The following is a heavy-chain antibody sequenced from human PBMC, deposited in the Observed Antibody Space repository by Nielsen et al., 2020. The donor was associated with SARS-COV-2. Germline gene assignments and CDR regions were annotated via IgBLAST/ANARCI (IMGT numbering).Heavy chain of an antibody. CDR1: GFTFDDYA. CDR3: ARLGTAAGLDY. V-gene: IGHV3-9*01. Sequence: SLKISCAVSGFTFDDYAMHWVRQAPGKGLEWVSGISWNSGSIGYADSVKGRFTISRDNAKNSLYLQMNSLRAEDTAVYYCARLGTAAGLDYWGQGTLVTVSS. D-gene: IGHD6-13*01. CDR2: ISWNSGSI. J-gene: IGHJ4*02.